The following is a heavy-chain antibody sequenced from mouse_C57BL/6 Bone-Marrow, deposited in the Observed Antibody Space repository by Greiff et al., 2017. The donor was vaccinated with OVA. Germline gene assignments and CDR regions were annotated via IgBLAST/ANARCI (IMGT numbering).Heavy chain of an antibody. V-gene: IGHV1-55*01. CDR3: ARVYYGSPYFDY. Sequence: VQLQQPGAELVKPGASVKMSCKASGYTFTSYWLTWVKQRPGQGLEWIGDIYPGSGSTNYNEKFKSKATLTVDTSSSTAYMQLSSLTSEDSAVYYGARVYYGSPYFDYWGQGTTLTVSS. CDR2: IYPGSGST. D-gene: IGHD1-1*01. CDR1: GYTFTSYW. J-gene: IGHJ2*01.